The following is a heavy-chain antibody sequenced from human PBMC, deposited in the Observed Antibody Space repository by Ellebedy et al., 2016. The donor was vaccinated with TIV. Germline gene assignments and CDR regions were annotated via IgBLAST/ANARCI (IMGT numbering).Heavy chain of an antibody. D-gene: IGHD6-19*01. CDR2: IGSSAYTT. CDR3: AKDVRYTTGWGGALDI. V-gene: IGHV3-23*01. CDR1: GFNFGGHA. J-gene: IGHJ3*02. Sequence: GESLKISCAASGFNFGGHAMKWVRQAPGKGLEWVSSIGSSAYTTHYADSVKGRFTIPRDNSRNTLYLQMNSLRGENTAVYFCAKDVRYTTGWGGALDIWGQGAMVTVSS.